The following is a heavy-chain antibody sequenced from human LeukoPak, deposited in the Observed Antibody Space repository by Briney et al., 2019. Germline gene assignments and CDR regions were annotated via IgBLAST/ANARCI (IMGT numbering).Heavy chain of an antibody. V-gene: IGHV1-2*02. Sequence: ASVKVSCKASGYTFTGYYMHWVRQAPGQGLEWMGWINPNSGGTNYAQKFQGRVTMTRDTSISTAYMELSRLRSDDTAVYYCARDLGWGLMDYGDYEDAFDIWGQGTMVTVSS. J-gene: IGHJ3*02. CDR1: GYTFTGYY. D-gene: IGHD4-17*01. CDR3: ARDLGWGLMDYGDYEDAFDI. CDR2: INPNSGGT.